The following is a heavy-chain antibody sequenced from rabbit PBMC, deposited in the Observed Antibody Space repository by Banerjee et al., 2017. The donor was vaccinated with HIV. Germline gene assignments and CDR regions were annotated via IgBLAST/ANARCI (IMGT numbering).Heavy chain of an antibody. D-gene: IGHD6-1*01. Sequence: QSLVESGGGLVQPEGSLTLTCTASGFSFSSSYYMCWVRQAPGKGLEWIGCIDAGSGGNTYYASWAKGRFTISKTSSTTVTLQMTSLTAADTATYFCARTGAGVIGYGAADYYFNLWGQGTLVTVS. CDR2: IDAGSGGNT. V-gene: IGHV1S40*01. J-gene: IGHJ4*01. CDR3: ARTGAGVIGYGAADYYFNL. CDR1: GFSFSSSYY.